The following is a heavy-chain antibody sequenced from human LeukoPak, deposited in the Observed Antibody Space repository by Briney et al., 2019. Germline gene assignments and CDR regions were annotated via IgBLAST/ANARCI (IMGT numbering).Heavy chain of an antibody. CDR2: ISSSSSTI. V-gene: IGHV3-48*04. Sequence: GGSLRLSCAASGFTFSSYSMNWVRQAPGKGLEWVSYISSSSSTIYYADSVKGRFTISRDNAKNSLYLQMNSLRAEDTAVYYCAREYDILTGRSQFNWFDPWGQGTLVTVSS. J-gene: IGHJ5*02. CDR3: AREYDILTGRSQFNWFDP. D-gene: IGHD3-9*01. CDR1: GFTFSSYS.